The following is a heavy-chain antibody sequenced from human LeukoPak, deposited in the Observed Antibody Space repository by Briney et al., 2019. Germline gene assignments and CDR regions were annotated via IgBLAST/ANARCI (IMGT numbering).Heavy chain of an antibody. CDR2: INWNSDSI. D-gene: IGHD5-12*01. J-gene: IGHJ4*02. Sequence: GGSLRLSCTVSGFTFDDYAMHWVRQVPGKGLEWVSGINWNSDSIGYADSVKGRFTTSRDNAKNSLYLQMNSLRAEDTAFYYCAINGGGDSGYGNFDYWGQGTLVTVSS. V-gene: IGHV3-9*01. CDR1: GFTFDDYA. CDR3: AINGGGDSGYGNFDY.